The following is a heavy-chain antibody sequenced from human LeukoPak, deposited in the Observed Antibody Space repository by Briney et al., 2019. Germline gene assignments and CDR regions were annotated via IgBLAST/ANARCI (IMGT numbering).Heavy chain of an antibody. V-gene: IGHV1-8*01. J-gene: IGHJ4*02. CDR2: MNPNSGNT. D-gene: IGHD3-10*01. Sequence: ASVKVSCKASGYTFTSYDINRVRQATGQGLEWMGWMNPNSGNTGYAQKFQGRVTMTRNTSISTAYMELSSLRSEDTAVYYCARRSRSYGSGNIGGYWGRGTLVTVSS. CDR3: ARRSRSYGSGNIGGY. CDR1: GYTFTSYD.